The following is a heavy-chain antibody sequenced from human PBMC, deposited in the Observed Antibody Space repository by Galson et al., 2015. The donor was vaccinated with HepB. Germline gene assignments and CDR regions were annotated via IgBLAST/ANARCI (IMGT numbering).Heavy chain of an antibody. CDR1: GFTFSPYT. CDR3: ARSGSTGQVDY. V-gene: IGHV3-21*06. J-gene: IGHJ4*02. Sequence: SLRLSCAASGFTFSPYTMNWVRQAPGKGLEWVSSITHTRGFMYYADSLKGRFTISRDNAKNSLYLQMNSLTAADTAVYYRARSGSTGQVDYWGQGTLVTVSS. CDR2: ITHTRGFM. D-gene: IGHD1-14*01.